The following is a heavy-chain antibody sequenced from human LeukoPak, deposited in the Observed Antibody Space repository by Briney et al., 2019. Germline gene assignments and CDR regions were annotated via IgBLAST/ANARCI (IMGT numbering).Heavy chain of an antibody. D-gene: IGHD3-22*01. CDR3: ARERYYYDRNGAFDI. CDR2: ISSSSSTI. V-gene: IGHV3-48*01. J-gene: IGHJ3*02. CDR1: GFTFSSYE. Sequence: GGSLRLSCAASGFTFSSYEMNWVRQAPGKGLEWVSYISSSSSTIYYADSVKGRFTISRDNAKNSLYLQMNSLRAEDTAVYYCARERYYYDRNGAFDIWGQGTMVTVSS.